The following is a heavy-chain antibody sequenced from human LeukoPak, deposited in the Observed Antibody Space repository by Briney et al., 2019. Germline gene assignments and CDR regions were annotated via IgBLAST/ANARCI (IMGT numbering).Heavy chain of an antibody. D-gene: IGHD6-13*01. Sequence: SETLSLTCTVSGGSISSYYWSWIRQPPGKGLEWIGYIHHSGDTYQNPSLKSRVTVSSDRSKNEFYLKLSSVTAADTAVYYCARLIAADPQLDYWGQGTLVTVSS. V-gene: IGHV4-59*04. J-gene: IGHJ4*02. CDR2: IHHSGDT. CDR1: GGSISSYY. CDR3: ARLIAADPQLDY.